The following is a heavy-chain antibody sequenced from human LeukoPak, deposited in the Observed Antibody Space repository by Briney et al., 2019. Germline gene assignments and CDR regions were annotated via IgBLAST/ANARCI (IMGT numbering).Heavy chain of an antibody. CDR1: GFNFYSYR. CDR2: FTSDSSITSI. Sequence: GGSLRLSCAASGFNFYSYRMNWVRQAPGQGLEWVSSFTSDSSITSINYADSVKGRFTISRDNAKNSLYLQMTSLRADDTAVYYCARAFDGYSEDYWGQGTLVTVSS. J-gene: IGHJ4*02. CDR3: ARAFDGYSEDY. V-gene: IGHV3-21*01. D-gene: IGHD5-24*01.